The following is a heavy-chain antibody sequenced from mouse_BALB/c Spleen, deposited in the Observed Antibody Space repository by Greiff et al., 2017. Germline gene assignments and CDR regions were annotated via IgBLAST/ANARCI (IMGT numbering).Heavy chain of an antibody. Sequence: VHLVESGPGLVAPSQSLSITCTVSGFSLTGYGVNWVRQPPGKGLEWLGMIWGDGSTDYNSAHKSRLSISKDNSKSQVFLKMNSLQTDDTARYYCARDRGNLYPSGFAYWGQGTLVTVSA. CDR3: ARDRGNLYPSGFAY. CDR1: GFSLTGYG. D-gene: IGHD2-1*01. V-gene: IGHV2-6-7*01. CDR2: IWGDGST. J-gene: IGHJ3*01.